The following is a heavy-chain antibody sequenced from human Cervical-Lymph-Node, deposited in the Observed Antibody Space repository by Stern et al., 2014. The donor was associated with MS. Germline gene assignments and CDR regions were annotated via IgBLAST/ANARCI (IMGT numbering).Heavy chain of an antibody. J-gene: IGHJ6*02. CDR3: AENMDV. Sequence: QMQLVQSGAEVKKPGASLTVSCKPSGFTFTDYYIHWLRQAPGQGPEWMGRISPKNGDTNCAPRFQGRVTMTRDTSISIVYLEVTRLRFDDTAVYYCAENMDVWGQGTTVTVSS. CDR1: GFTFTDYY. CDR2: ISPKNGDT. V-gene: IGHV1-2*02.